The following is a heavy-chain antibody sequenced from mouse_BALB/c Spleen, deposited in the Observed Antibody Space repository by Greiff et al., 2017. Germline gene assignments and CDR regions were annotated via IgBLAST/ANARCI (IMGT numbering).Heavy chain of an antibody. CDR2: FAPGNGST. V-gene: IGHV1S41*01. D-gene: IGHD2-1*01. CDR1: GYTFTSYW. J-gene: IGHJ4*01. CDR3: ARRGNYFYAMDY. Sequence: ELMKPGASVKLSCKASGYTFTSYWINWIKQRPGQGLEWIGRFAPGNGSTYYNEMFKGKATLTVDTSSSTAYIQLSSLSSEDSAVYFCARRGNYFYAMDYWGEGASVTVSS.